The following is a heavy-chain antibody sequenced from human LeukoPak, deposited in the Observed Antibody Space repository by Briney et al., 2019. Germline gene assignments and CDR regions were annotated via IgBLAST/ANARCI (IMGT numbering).Heavy chain of an antibody. Sequence: PGGSLRLSCAASGFTFSSYSMNWVRQAPGKGLEWVSSISSSSSYIYYADSVKGRFTISRDNAKNSLYLQMNSLRAEDTAVYYCAVGAWRDCSSTSCLRYYYYYMDVWGKGTTVTVSS. J-gene: IGHJ6*03. CDR2: ISSSSSYI. V-gene: IGHV3-21*01. D-gene: IGHD2-2*01. CDR1: GFTFSSYS. CDR3: AVGAWRDCSSTSCLRYYYYYMDV.